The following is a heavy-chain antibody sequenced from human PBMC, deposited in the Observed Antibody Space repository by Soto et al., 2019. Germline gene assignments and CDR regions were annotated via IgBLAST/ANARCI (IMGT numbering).Heavy chain of an antibody. J-gene: IGHJ6*04. Sequence: SQTLSLTFAISGDSVSSNSSAWNWIRQSPSRVLEWLGRTYYRSKWYNDYAVSVKSRITINPDTSKNQFSLQLNSVTPEDTAVYYCARSAGKGGYSYVRGEGTTVPVYS. V-gene: IGHV6-1*01. CDR2: TYYRSKWYN. CDR3: ARSAGKGGYSYV. CDR1: GDSVSSNSSA. D-gene: IGHD5-18*01.